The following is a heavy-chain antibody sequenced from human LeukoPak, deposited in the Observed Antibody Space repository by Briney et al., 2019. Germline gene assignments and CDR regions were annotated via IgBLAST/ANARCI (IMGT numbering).Heavy chain of an antibody. CDR1: GFTFSSYA. J-gene: IGHJ4*02. D-gene: IGHD3-10*01. V-gene: IGHV3-23*01. CDR2: ISGSGGST. CDR3: ASYTPPDYYGSGTHDY. Sequence: GGSLRLSCAASGFTFSSYAMSWVRQAPGKGLEWVSAISGSGGSTYYADSVRGRFTISRDNSKNTLYLQMNSLRAEDTAVHYCASYTPPDYYGSGTHDYWGQGTLVTVSS.